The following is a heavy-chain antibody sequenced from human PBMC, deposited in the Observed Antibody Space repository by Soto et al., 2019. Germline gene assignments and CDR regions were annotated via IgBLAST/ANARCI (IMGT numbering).Heavy chain of an antibody. J-gene: IGHJ4*02. CDR1: GFTFSNAW. CDR3: TTGKRPQYSSSSLFDY. CDR2: IKSKTDGGTT. D-gene: IGHD6-6*01. V-gene: IGHV3-15*01. Sequence: EVQLVESGGGLVKPGGSLRLSCAASGFTFSNAWMSWVRQAPGKGLEWVGRIKSKTDGGTTDYAAPVKGRFTISRDDSKNTLYLQMNSLKTEDTAVHYCTTGKRPQYSSSSLFDYWGQGTLVTVSS.